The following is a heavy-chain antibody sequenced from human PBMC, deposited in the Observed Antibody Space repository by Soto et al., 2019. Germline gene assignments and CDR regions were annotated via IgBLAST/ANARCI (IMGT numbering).Heavy chain of an antibody. Sequence: GGSLRLSCAASGFTFSSYAMSWVRQAPGKGLEWVSAISGSGGSTYYADPVKGRFNISRDNSKNTLYLQMNGLRAEDTAVYYCEADSNYRSYGMDVWGQGTTVTVSS. V-gene: IGHV3-23*01. J-gene: IGHJ6*02. CDR2: ISGSGGST. CDR3: EADSNYRSYGMDV. D-gene: IGHD4-4*01. CDR1: GFTFSSYA.